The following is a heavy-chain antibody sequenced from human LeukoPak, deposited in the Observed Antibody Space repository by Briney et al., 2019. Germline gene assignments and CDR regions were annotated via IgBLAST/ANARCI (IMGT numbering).Heavy chain of an antibody. J-gene: IGHJ4*02. D-gene: IGHD3-22*01. CDR3: ARESYDSSGSH. V-gene: IGHV4-59*01. CDR2: IYYSGST. Sequence: SETLSLTCSVSGGSINSYYWSWIRQPPEKGLEWIGYIYYSGSTNYNPSLKSRVTISVDTSKNQFSLKLSSVTAADTAVYYCARESYDSSGSHWGQGTLVTVSS. CDR1: GGSINSYY.